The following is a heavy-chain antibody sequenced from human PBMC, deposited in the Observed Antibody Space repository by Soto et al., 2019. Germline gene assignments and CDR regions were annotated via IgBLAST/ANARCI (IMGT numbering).Heavy chain of an antibody. J-gene: IGHJ6*02. Sequence: QVQLLQSGAEVKKPGSSVKVSCKVSGGAFTNYSLNWVRHGPGQGLEWLGGIIPLHDTSNYSLKFRGRVTVTADISSTTVFLELSSLTPHDTATYYCASWSHWNPLYYDGLDVWGQGTTVTVSS. CDR1: GGAFTNYS. CDR3: ASWSHWNPLYYDGLDV. D-gene: IGHD1-1*01. CDR2: IIPLHDTS. V-gene: IGHV1-69*06.